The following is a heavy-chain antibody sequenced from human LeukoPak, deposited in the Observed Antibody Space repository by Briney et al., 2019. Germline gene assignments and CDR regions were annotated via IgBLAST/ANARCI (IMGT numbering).Heavy chain of an antibody. CDR3: ARSGYYGSGKYYFMDV. CDR2: IFYRGTT. J-gene: IGHJ6*03. V-gene: IGHV4-39*01. Sequence: SETLSLTCSVSGGSISSNIYYWAWIRQPPGKGLEWIGSIFYRGTTYYNPSLKSRLNIFVDTSKNLSSLRLSSVTAADTAVYHCARSGYYGSGKYYFMDVWGKGTTVTVSS. CDR1: GGSISSNIYY. D-gene: IGHD3-10*01.